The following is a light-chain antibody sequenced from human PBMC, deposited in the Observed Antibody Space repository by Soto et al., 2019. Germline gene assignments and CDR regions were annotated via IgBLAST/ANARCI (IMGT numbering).Light chain of an antibody. V-gene: IGKV1-5*03. CDR2: KAS. Sequence: DIQMTQSPSTLSASVGDRVTITCRASQSISSRLAWYQQKPGKAPKLLIYKASSLESGVPSRFSGSGSGTEFTLTISSLQTDDCATYYCQQYNSYSWTFGQGTKVEIK. CDR1: QSISSR. J-gene: IGKJ1*01. CDR3: QQYNSYSWT.